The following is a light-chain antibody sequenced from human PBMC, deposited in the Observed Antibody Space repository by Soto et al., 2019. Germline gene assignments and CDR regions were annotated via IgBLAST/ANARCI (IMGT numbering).Light chain of an antibody. V-gene: IGLV2-8*01. Sequence: QSALTQPPSASGSPGQSVTISCTGTSSDVGGYNYVSWYQQHPGKAPKLMIYEVSKRPSGVPDRFSGSKSGNTASLTVSGLQAEDEADYYCSSYAGITYFVFGPGTKVTVL. CDR2: EVS. CDR3: SSYAGITYFV. J-gene: IGLJ1*01. CDR1: SSDVGGYNY.